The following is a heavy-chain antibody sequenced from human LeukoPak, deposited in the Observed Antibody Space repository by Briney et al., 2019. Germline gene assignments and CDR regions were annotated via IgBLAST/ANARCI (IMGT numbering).Heavy chain of an antibody. CDR3: AREHIVVVTATSGSGWFDP. V-gene: IGHV4-39*07. D-gene: IGHD2-21*02. CDR1: GGSISSSSYY. Sequence: PSEALSLTCTVSGGSISSSSYYWGWIRQPPGKGLEWIGSIYYSGSTYYNPSLKSRVTISVDTSKNQFSLKLSSVTAADTAVYYCAREHIVVVTATSGSGWFDPWGQGTLVTVSS. J-gene: IGHJ5*02. CDR2: IYYSGST.